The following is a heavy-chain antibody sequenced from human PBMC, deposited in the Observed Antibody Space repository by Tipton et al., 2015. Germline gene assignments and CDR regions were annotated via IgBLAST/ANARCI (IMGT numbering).Heavy chain of an antibody. V-gene: IGHV5-51*01. CDR2: INPDDSDT. CDR3: ARLSTYGYNDYFDS. J-gene: IGHJ4*02. CDR1: GYSFTSYW. Sequence: VQLVQSGAEVKKPGESLKISCQGSGYSFTSYWIGWVRQMPGKGLEWMGIINPDDSDTKYSPSFQGQVTISADKSINTAYLQWSSLKASGTAMYYCARLSTYGYNDYFDSWGQGTLVTVST. D-gene: IGHD5-24*01.